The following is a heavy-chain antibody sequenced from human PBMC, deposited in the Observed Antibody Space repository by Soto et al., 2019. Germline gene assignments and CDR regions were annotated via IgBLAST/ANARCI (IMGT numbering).Heavy chain of an antibody. D-gene: IGHD6-19*01. CDR3: ASNTRTIAVAGRGGSYYGMDV. Sequence: QVQLVQSGAEVKKPGSSVKVSCKASGGTFSSYAISWVRQAPGQGLEWMGGFIPIFGTANYARKFQGRVTITADESTSTAYMELSSLRSEDTAVYYCASNTRTIAVAGRGGSYYGMDVWGQGTTVTVSS. CDR2: FIPIFGTA. J-gene: IGHJ6*02. V-gene: IGHV1-69*01. CDR1: GGTFSSYA.